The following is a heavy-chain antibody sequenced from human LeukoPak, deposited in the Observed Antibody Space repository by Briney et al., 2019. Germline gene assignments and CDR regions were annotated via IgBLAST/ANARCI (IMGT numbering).Heavy chain of an antibody. CDR3: ARGTDDYIVATTSFEF. CDR1: GGTFNTYV. Sequence: SVKVSCKASGGTFNTYVLSWVRQAPGQGLEWMGGIIPMLGTPNYAQKFQGRVTLTADQSTSTAYMELSSLRSEDTAVYYCARGTDDYIVATTSFEFWGQGTLVTVSS. V-gene: IGHV1-69*10. J-gene: IGHJ4*02. CDR2: IIPMLGTP. D-gene: IGHD5-12*01.